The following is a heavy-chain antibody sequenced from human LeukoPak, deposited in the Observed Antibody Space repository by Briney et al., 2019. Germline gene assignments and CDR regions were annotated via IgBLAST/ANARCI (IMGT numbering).Heavy chain of an antibody. CDR1: GGSISSYY. D-gene: IGHD5-18*01. Sequence: SETLSLTCTVSGGSISSYYWSWIRQSPGKGLEWIGYIYYSGSTNYNHSLKSRVTISVDTPKNQFSLKLSSVTAADTAVYYCARNYGYATAFDYWGQGTLVTASS. CDR3: ARNYGYATAFDY. V-gene: IGHV4-59*08. CDR2: IYYSGST. J-gene: IGHJ4*02.